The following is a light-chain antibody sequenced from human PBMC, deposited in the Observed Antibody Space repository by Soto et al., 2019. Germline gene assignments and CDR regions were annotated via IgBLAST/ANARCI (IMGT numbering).Light chain of an antibody. CDR2: GAS. CDR3: QQYYSWPPIT. J-gene: IGKJ3*01. V-gene: IGKV3-15*01. Sequence: EIVMTQSPATLSVSPGERATLSCRASQGISSNLAWYQHKPGQAPRLLIYGASTRATGIPARFSGSGSGTEFTLTISSLQSEDLAVYYCQQYYSWPPITFGPGTKVDI. CDR1: QGISSN.